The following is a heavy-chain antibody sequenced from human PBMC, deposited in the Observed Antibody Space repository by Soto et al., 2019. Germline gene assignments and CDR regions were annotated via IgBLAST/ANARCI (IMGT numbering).Heavy chain of an antibody. CDR3: AVHRATPGVALSNWFGP. V-gene: IGHV4-31*02. CDR2: TYSSGAT. Sequence: TSDTLSLTCRVSGASVSSGGYFWTWIRQLPGKGLGWIGYTYSSGATPYNPSLQSRLSMSLDTSRNQFSLKLTSMTVADTAVYYWAVHRATPGVALSNWFGPGGQGSLVT. J-gene: IGHJ5*02. D-gene: IGHD3-10*01. CDR1: GASVSSGGYF.